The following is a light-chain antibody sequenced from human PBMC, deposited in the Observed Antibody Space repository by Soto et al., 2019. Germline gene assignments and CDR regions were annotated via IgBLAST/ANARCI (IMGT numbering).Light chain of an antibody. CDR2: DAS. CDR1: QNIDSY. CDR3: QQTYSTPWT. Sequence: DIQMTQSPSSLSASVGDRVTITCRASQNIDSYLNWYQQRPGKAPKLLIHDASSLQSGVPSRFSGSGSGTDFAFTINSLQPEDFATIYCQQTYSTPWTFGQGTKVDI. V-gene: IGKV1-39*01. J-gene: IGKJ1*01.